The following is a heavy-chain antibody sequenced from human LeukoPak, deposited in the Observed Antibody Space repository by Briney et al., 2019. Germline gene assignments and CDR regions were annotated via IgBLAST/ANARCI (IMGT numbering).Heavy chain of an antibody. CDR1: GGSFSGYY. Sequence: SETLSLTCAVYGGSFSGYYWSWIRQPPGKGLEWIGEINHSGSTNYNPSLKSRVTISVDTSKNQFSLKLSSVTAADTAVYYCARAITMVRGRPFDYWGQGTLVTVSS. J-gene: IGHJ4*02. CDR3: ARAITMVRGRPFDY. CDR2: INHSGST. D-gene: IGHD3-10*01. V-gene: IGHV4-34*01.